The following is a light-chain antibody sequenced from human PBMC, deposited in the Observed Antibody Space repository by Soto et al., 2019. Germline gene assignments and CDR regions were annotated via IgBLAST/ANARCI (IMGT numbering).Light chain of an antibody. CDR3: SSYAGSNNFV. CDR2: EVS. V-gene: IGLV2-8*01. CDR1: SSDIGAYIY. J-gene: IGLJ1*01. Sequence: QSVLTQPPSASGSPGQSATISCTRTSSDIGAYIYVSWYQQHPGKAPKLMISEVSRRPSGVPERFSGSKSGNTASLTVSGLQADDEAHYYCSSYAGSNNFVFGTGTKV.